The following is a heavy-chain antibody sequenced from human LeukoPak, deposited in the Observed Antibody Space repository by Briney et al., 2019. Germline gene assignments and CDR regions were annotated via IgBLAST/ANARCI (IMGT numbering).Heavy chain of an antibody. CDR3: ARDSTIFGVVIGFDP. J-gene: IGHJ5*02. CDR2: IIPIFGTP. V-gene: IGHV1-69*13. CDR1: GGTFSSYG. Sequence: SVKVSCKASGGTFSSYGISWVRQAPGQGLEWMGGIIPIFGTPKYGQKFQGRVTITADESTSTAYMELSSLRSEDTAVYYCARDSTIFGVVIGFDPWGQGTLVTVSS. D-gene: IGHD3-3*01.